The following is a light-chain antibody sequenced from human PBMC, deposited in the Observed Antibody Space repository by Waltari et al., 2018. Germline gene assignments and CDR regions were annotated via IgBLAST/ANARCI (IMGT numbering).Light chain of an antibody. CDR2: GAS. CDR1: QSISFS. CDR3: QQSYTTPLT. V-gene: IGKV1-39*01. J-gene: IGKJ4*01. Sequence: MTQSPSSLSASVGDRVTISCRASQSISFSLNWYQQKLGQAPRLLIYGASSLQFGVPSKFSGSGSGTDFTLTISGLQPDDIATYYCQQSYTTPLTFGGGTKVEIK.